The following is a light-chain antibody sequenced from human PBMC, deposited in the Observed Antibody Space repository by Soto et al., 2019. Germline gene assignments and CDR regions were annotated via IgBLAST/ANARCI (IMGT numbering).Light chain of an antibody. CDR1: QSVSNTY. Sequence: EIVLTQSPGTLSLSPGKRATLSCRASQSVSNTYLAWYQHKPGQAPRLLIYGASSTATGVPDRFSGSGSGTDFTLTISRLEPEDFAVYYCQQYGSSPHTFGGGTKVEIK. CDR3: QQYGSSPHT. V-gene: IGKV3-20*01. CDR2: GAS. J-gene: IGKJ4*01.